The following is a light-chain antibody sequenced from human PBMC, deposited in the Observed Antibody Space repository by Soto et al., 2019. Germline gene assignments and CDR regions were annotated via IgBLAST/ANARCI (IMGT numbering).Light chain of an antibody. CDR1: SSDVGRYNL. CDR3: SSYAGSGTFV. CDR2: EGT. Sequence: QSALTQPASVSGSPGQSITISCTGTSSDVGRYNLVSWYQQHPGKAPKLMIYEGTERPSGVSNRFSASKSANTASLTISGLQAEDEAHYHCSSYAGSGTFVFGGGTKL. V-gene: IGLV2-23*01. J-gene: IGLJ2*01.